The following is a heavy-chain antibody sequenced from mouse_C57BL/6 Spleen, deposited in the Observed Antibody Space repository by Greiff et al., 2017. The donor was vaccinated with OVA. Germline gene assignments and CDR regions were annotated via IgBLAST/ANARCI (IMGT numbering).Heavy chain of an antibody. CDR2: FHPYNDDT. Sequence: QVQLKQSGAELVKPGASVKMSCKASGYTFTTYPIEWMKQNHGKSLEWIGNFHPYNDDTKYNEKFKGKATLTVEKSSSTVYLELSRLTSDDSAVYYCARRGYGGNYGYYFDYWGQGTTLTVSS. D-gene: IGHD2-1*01. CDR1: GYTFTTYP. J-gene: IGHJ2*01. V-gene: IGHV1-47*01. CDR3: ARRGYGGNYGYYFDY.